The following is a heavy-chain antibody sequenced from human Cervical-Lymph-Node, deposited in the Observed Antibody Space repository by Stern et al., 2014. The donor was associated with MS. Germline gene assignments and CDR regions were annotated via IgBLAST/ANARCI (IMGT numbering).Heavy chain of an antibody. CDR3: ARDRGQWLVPFDY. J-gene: IGHJ4*02. CDR1: GGSVSSGSYY. Sequence: MQLVESGPGLVKPSETLSLTCTVSGGSVSSGSYYWSWIRQPPGKGLEWIGYIYYSGSTNYNPSLKSRVTISVDTSKNQFSLKLSSVTAADTAVYYCARDRGQWLVPFDYWGQGTLVTVSS. CDR2: IYYSGST. D-gene: IGHD6-19*01. V-gene: IGHV4-61*01.